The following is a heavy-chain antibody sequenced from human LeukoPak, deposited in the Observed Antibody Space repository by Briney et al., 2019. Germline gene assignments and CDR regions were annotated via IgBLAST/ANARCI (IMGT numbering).Heavy chain of an antibody. V-gene: IGHV4-59*01. Sequence: SETLSLTCTVSGGSIGSYYWSWIRQPPGKGLEWIGCIYYSGSTNYNPSLKSRVTISVDTSKNQFSLKLSSVTAADTAVYYCARGSGGNSIDYWGQGTLVTVSS. CDR2: IYYSGST. D-gene: IGHD4-23*01. CDR3: ARGSGGNSIDY. J-gene: IGHJ4*02. CDR1: GGSIGSYY.